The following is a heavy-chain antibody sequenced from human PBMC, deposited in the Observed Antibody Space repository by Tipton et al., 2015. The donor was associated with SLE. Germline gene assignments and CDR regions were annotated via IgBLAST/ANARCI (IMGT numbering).Heavy chain of an antibody. V-gene: IGHV4-39*01. CDR3: VGFGPDAYYYYYMDV. D-gene: IGHD3-16*01. Sequence: TLSLTCTVSGGSISSSSYFWGWFRPPPGKGLEWIGSIYYSGSTYYTPSLQSRVTISVDTSKNQFSLKLSSVTAADTAVYYCVGFGPDAYYYYYMDVWGKGNTVTVSS. CDR1: GGSISSSSYF. J-gene: IGHJ6*03. CDR2: IYYSGST.